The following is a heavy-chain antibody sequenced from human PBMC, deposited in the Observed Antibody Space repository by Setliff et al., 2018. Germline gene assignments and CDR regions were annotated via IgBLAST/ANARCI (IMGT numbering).Heavy chain of an antibody. CDR3: VRDLRGPYYYDIGGWFDP. V-gene: IGHV1-69*05. CDR2: IIPIFGTA. CDR1: GGTFSSYA. J-gene: IGHJ5*02. Sequence: PWASVKVSCKASGGTFSSYAFSWVRQAPGQGLEWMGGIIPIFGTANYAQKFQGRVTITTDDSTGTAYMELSSLRSEDTAVYYCVRDLRGPYYYDIGGWFDPWGQGTLVTVSS. D-gene: IGHD3-22*01.